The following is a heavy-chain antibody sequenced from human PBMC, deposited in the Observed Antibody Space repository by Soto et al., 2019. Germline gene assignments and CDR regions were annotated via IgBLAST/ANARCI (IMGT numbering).Heavy chain of an antibody. J-gene: IGHJ6*02. CDR3: ARDGYYDLLTGSPSPRLSYYYGMDV. D-gene: IGHD3-9*01. CDR1: GYTFTSYG. V-gene: IGHV1-18*01. CDR2: ISGYTGNT. Sequence: QVQLVQSGAEVKKPGASVKVSCKASGYTFTSYGISWVRQAPGQGLEWMGWISGYTGNTNYAQKFQGRVTMTTDTSTSTAYMELRSLRSDDTAVYYCARDGYYDLLTGSPSPRLSYYYGMDVWGQGTTVTVSS.